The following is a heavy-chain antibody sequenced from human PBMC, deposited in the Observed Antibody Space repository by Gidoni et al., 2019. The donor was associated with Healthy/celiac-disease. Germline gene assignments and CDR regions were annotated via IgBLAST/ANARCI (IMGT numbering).Heavy chain of an antibody. CDR1: GFTVSSNY. CDR2: IYSGGST. V-gene: IGHV3-53*04. CDR3: AGTTVKVDYYYGMDV. J-gene: IGHJ6*02. Sequence: EVQLVESGGGLVQPGGSLRLSCAASGFTVSSNYMSWVRQAPGKGLEWVSVIYSGGSTYYADSVKGRFTISRHNSKNTLYLQMNSLRAEDTAVYYCAGTTVKVDYYYGMDVWGQGTTVTVSS. D-gene: IGHD4-4*01.